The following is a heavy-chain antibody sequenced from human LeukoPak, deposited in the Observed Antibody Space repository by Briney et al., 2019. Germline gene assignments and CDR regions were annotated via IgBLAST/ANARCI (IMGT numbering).Heavy chain of an antibody. CDR3: ARRGEYDFWTEIDY. CDR1: GGSFSGYY. D-gene: IGHD3-3*01. V-gene: IGHV4-34*01. J-gene: IGHJ4*02. Sequence: PSETLSLTCAVYGGSFSGYYWSWIRQPPGKGLEWIGEINHSGSTNYNPSLKSRVTISVDTSKNQFSLKLSSVTAADTAVYYCARRGEYDFWTEIDYWGQGTLVTVSS. CDR2: INHSGST.